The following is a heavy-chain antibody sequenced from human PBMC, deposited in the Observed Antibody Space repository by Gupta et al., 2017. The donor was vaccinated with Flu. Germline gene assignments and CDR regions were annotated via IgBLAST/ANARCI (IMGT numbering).Heavy chain of an antibody. V-gene: IGHV1-46*03. CDR3: TRDGESATTHAFDI. CDR2: LNPSGGGT. J-gene: IGHJ3*02. D-gene: IGHD3-10*01. Sequence: RQAPGQGLEWMGILNPSGGGTSYAKKFQGRVTMTRDTSTSTVSLELSSLRSEDTAVYYCTRDGESATTHAFDIWGQGTMVTVSS.